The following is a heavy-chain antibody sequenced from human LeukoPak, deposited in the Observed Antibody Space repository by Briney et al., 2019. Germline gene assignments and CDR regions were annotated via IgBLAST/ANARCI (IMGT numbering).Heavy chain of an antibody. J-gene: IGHJ4*02. CDR2: LSDDGSNK. CDR3: AKDPHSSSWYYFDS. V-gene: IGHV3-30*18. CDR1: RLTFSYFA. Sequence: GGSLRLSCAASRLTFSYFAMHWVRQAPGKGLEWVAVLSDDGSNKFYAVSVKGRFTISRDNSKNTLYLQMNSLRAEDTAFYYCAKDPHSSSWYYFDSWGQGTLVTVSS. D-gene: IGHD6-13*01.